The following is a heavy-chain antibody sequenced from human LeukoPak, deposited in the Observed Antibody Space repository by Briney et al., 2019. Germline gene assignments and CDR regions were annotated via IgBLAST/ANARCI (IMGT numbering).Heavy chain of an antibody. J-gene: IGHJ4*02. D-gene: IGHD3-22*01. CDR3: AKGAFYYDSSGCLDY. CDR2: ITSSGGST. Sequence: PGGSLRLSCAASQFIFSTYAMSWVRQPPGKGLEWVSGITSSGGSTYYADSVRGRFTISRDNSKNTLSLQMNSLRVEDTAVYYCAKGAFYYDSSGCLDYWGQGTLVAVSS. CDR1: QFIFSTYA. V-gene: IGHV3-23*01.